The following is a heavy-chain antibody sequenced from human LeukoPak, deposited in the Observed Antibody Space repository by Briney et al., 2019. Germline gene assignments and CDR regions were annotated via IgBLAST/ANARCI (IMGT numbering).Heavy chain of an antibody. CDR1: GFTFSSYA. CDR2: INWNGGST. V-gene: IGHV3-20*04. CDR3: ARDFYGSGSYYVH. Sequence: GGSLRLSCAASGFTFSSYAMGWVRQAPGKGLEWVSGINWNGGSTGYADSVKGRFTISRDNAKNSLYLQMNSLRAEDTALYYCARDFYGSGSYYVHWGQGTLVTVSS. D-gene: IGHD3-10*01. J-gene: IGHJ4*02.